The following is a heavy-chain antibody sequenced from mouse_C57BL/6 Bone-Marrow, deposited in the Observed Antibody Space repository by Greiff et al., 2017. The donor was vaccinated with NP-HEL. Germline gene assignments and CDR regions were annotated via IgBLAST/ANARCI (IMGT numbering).Heavy chain of an antibody. J-gene: IGHJ2*01. V-gene: IGHV1-85*01. CDR3: ARGQKAYYSNYVGLGY. D-gene: IGHD2-5*01. CDR2: IYPRDGST. CDR1: GYTFTSYD. Sequence: QVQLQQSGPELVKPGASVKLSCKASGYTFTSYDINWVKQRPGQGLEWIGWIYPRDGSTKYTEKFKGKATLTVDTSSSTAYMELHSLTSEDSAVYFCARGQKAYYSNYVGLGYWGQGTTLTVSS.